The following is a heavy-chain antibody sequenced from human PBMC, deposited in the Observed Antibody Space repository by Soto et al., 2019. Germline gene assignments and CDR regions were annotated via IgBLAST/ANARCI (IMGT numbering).Heavy chain of an antibody. Sequence: QVQLVQSGAEVKEPGSSVKVSCKASGGTFADFIMNWVRQTPGQGLEWMGGIVPMFGTATYAEKFKGRVTISATGSTSTAYMELTSRRSANTAAYYCARNGSYSSSLSQFSGMDVWGQAPTVTVS. CDR2: IVPMFGTA. V-gene: IGHV1-69*01. CDR3: ARNGSYSSSLSQFSGMDV. CDR1: GGTFADFI. J-gene: IGHJ6*01. D-gene: IGHD6-19*01.